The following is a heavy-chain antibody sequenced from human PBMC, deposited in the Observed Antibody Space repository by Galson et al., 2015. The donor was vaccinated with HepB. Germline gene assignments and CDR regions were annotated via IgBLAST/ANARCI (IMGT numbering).Heavy chain of an antibody. J-gene: IGHJ4*02. D-gene: IGHD4-23*01. Sequence: SLRLSCAASGFTFNSYAMHWVRQAPGKGLEWVAVISYDGSNKYYADSVKGRFTISRDNSKNTLYLQMNSLRAEDTAVYYCARDLTTVVITYFDYWGQGTLVTVSS. V-gene: IGHV3-30-3*01. CDR3: ARDLTTVVITYFDY. CDR1: GFTFNSYA. CDR2: ISYDGSNK.